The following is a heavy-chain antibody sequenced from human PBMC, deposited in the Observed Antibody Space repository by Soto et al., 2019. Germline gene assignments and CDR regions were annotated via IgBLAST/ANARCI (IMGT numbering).Heavy chain of an antibody. Sequence: GASVKVSCKASGYTFTGYYMHWVRQAPGQGLEWMGWINPNSGGTNYAQKFQGWVTMTRDTSISTAYMELSRLRSDDTAVYYCASEHCSGGSCYFDYWGQGTLVTVSS. J-gene: IGHJ4*02. D-gene: IGHD2-15*01. V-gene: IGHV1-2*04. CDR3: ASEHCSGGSCYFDY. CDR1: GYTFTGYY. CDR2: INPNSGGT.